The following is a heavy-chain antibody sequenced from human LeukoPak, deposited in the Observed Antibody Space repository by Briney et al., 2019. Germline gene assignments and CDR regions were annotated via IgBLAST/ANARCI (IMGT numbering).Heavy chain of an antibody. J-gene: IGHJ4*02. CDR1: GFTLDDYG. CDR2: TNWHGGST. D-gene: IGHD6-13*01. V-gene: IGHV3-20*04. Sequence: PGGSLRLSCAASGFTLDDYGMSWVRQAPGKGLEWVSGTNWHGGSTGYADSVKGRFTISRDNAKNSLYLQMNSLRAEDTAVYYCARFIAAPYYFDYWGRGTLVTVSS. CDR3: ARFIAAPYYFDY.